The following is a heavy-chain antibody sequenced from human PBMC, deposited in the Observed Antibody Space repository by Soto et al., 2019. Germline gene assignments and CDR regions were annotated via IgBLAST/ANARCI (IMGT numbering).Heavy chain of an antibody. V-gene: IGHV3-7*03. CDR1: GFTFSSYW. D-gene: IGHD3-3*01. CDR2: IKQDGSEK. J-gene: IGHJ5*02. CDR3: ARERHHCGAYYDFWSGYYTSVWLDP. Sequence: PGESLRLSCAASGFTFSSYWMSWVRQAPGKGLEWVANIKQDGSEKYYVDSVKGRFTISRDNAKNSLYLQMNSLRAEATAVYYCARERHHCGAYYDFWSGYYTSVWLDPWGKGTRVTVSS.